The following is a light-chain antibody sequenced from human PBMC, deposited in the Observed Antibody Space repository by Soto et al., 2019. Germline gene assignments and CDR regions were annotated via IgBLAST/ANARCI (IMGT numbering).Light chain of an antibody. CDR3: CSYAGSYTFV. Sequence: HSALTQPRSVSGSPGQSVTISCTRTSSDVGGYNYVSWYQQHPGKAPKLMIYDVSKRPSGVPDRFSGSKSGNTASLTISGLQAEDEADYYCCSYAGSYTFVFGTGTKVTVL. J-gene: IGLJ1*01. CDR2: DVS. V-gene: IGLV2-11*01. CDR1: SSDVGGYNY.